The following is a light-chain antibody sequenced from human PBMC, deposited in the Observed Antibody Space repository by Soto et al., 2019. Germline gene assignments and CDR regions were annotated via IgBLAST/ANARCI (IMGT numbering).Light chain of an antibody. CDR3: SSYTSSSTPVL. J-gene: IGLJ2*01. Sequence: QSAPTQPASVSGSPGQSITISCTGTSSDVGGYNYVSWYQQHPGKAPKLMIYEVSNRPSGVSNRFSGSKSGNTASLTISGLQAEDEADYYCSSYTSSSTPVLFGGGTKLTVL. V-gene: IGLV2-14*01. CDR1: SSDVGGYNY. CDR2: EVS.